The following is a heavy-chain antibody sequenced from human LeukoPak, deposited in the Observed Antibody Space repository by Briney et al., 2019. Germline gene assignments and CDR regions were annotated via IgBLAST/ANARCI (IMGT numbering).Heavy chain of an antibody. J-gene: IGHJ3*02. Sequence: ASVTVSCKASGYTFTSYGISWVRQAPGQGLEWMGWISAYNGNTNYAQKLQGRVTMTTDTSTSTAYMELRSLRSDNTAVYYCARVFDQYDFWSGKIDAFDIWGQGTMVTVSS. CDR2: ISAYNGNT. CDR1: GYTFTSYG. CDR3: ARVFDQYDFWSGKIDAFDI. V-gene: IGHV1-18*01. D-gene: IGHD3-3*01.